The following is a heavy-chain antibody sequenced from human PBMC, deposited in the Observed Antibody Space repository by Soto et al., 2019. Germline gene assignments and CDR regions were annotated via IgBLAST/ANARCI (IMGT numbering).Heavy chain of an antibody. D-gene: IGHD3-16*02. CDR1: GGSISSHY. V-gene: IGHV4-59*11. CDR2: IYYSGST. Sequence: QVQLQESGPGLLKPSETLSLICTVSGGSISSHYWSWIRQPPGKGLEWIEHIYYSGSTNYTPSRKIRVTIAVDTSKNPFSLTLSSGTAADSAVYYCARNSIGSLNWFDPWGQGTLVTVSS. CDR3: ARNSIGSLNWFDP. J-gene: IGHJ5*02.